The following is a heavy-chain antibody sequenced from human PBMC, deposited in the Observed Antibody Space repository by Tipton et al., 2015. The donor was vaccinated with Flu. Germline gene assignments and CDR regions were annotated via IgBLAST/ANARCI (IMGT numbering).Heavy chain of an antibody. Sequence: TLSLTCTVSGAAISSSSYYWDWIRQPPGKGLEWIGRIYTSGSTNYNPSLKSRVTMSVDTSKNQFSLKLRSVTAADTAVYYCARCRSGYCDWFDPWGQGTLVTVSS. J-gene: IGHJ5*02. CDR3: ARCRSGYCDWFDP. CDR1: GAAISSSSYY. V-gene: IGHV4-39*07. D-gene: IGHD3-22*01. CDR2: IYTSGST.